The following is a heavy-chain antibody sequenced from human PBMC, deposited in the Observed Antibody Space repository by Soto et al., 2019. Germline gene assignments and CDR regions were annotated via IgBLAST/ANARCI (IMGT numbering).Heavy chain of an antibody. J-gene: IGHJ4*02. CDR1: GYTFRNFG. D-gene: IGHD6-13*01. V-gene: IGHV1-18*01. CDR2: ISAYNANA. CDR3: ARENSHFDY. Sequence: QIQLLQSGAEVKKPGASVKVTCKASGYTFRNFGISWVRQAPGQGLEWMGWISAYNANANYAQKFQGRLTMTADTSTSTTYMELRSLRSDDTAVYYCARENSHFDYWWQGTLVTVSS.